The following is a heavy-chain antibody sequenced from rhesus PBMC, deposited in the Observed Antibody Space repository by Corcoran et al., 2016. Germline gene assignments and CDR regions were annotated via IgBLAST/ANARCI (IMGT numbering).Heavy chain of an antibody. V-gene: IGHV4-122*02. CDR3: ARDWGY. CDR2: IPYNGST. J-gene: IGHJ4*01. D-gene: IGHD3-34*01. CDR1: GDSISSGYYF. Sequence: QVQLQESGPGLGKPSETLSLTCAVSGDSISSGYYFWSWIRQPPGKGLEWIGYIPYNGSTSYTPSLKSRVTISRDTSKNQFSLKLSSVTAADTAVYSCARDWGYWGQGVLVTVSS.